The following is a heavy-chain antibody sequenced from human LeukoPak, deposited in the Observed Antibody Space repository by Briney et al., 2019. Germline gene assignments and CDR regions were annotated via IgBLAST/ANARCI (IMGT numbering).Heavy chain of an antibody. D-gene: IGHD5-18*01. CDR2: ISYDGSNK. Sequence: PGGSLRLSCTTSGFTFGDYAMSWFRQAPGKGLEWVAVISYDGSNKYYADSVKGRFTISRDNSKNTLYLQMNSLRAEDTAVYYCARVADTAMAPPDYWGQGTLVTVSS. CDR3: ARVADTAMAPPDY. CDR1: GFTFGDYA. J-gene: IGHJ4*02. V-gene: IGHV3-30-3*01.